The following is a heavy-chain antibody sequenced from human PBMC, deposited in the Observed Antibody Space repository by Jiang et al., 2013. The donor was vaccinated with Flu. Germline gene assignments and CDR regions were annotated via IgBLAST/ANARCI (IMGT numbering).Heavy chain of an antibody. V-gene: IGHV4-61*02. J-gene: IGHJ6*02. D-gene: IGHD5-18*01. CDR1: GGSISSGSYY. Sequence: PGLVKPSETLSLTCTVSGGSISSGSYYWSWIRQPAGKGLEWIGRIYTSGSTNYNPSLKSRVTISVDTSKNQFSLKLSSVTAADTAVYYCARDRAVYSYGGGRRVTTGMDVWGQGTTVTVSS. CDR3: ARDRAVYSYGGGRRVTTGMDV. CDR2: IYTSGST.